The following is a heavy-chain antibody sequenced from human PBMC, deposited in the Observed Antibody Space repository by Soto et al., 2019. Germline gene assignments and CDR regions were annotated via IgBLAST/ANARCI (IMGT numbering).Heavy chain of an antibody. Sequence: EVQLVESGGGLVQPGGSLRLSCAASGFTFSSYWMHWVRQAPGKGLVWVSRINSDGSSTSYADSVKGRFTISRDNGKNSLYLQMNSLRAEDTAVYYCSRVSRPVVVVEYWFDPWGQGTLVTVSS. CDR2: INSDGSST. CDR3: SRVSRPVVVVEYWFDP. V-gene: IGHV3-74*01. CDR1: GFTFSSYW. J-gene: IGHJ5*02. D-gene: IGHD2-15*01.